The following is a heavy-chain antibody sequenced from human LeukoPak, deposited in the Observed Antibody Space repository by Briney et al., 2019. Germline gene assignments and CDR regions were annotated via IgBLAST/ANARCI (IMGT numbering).Heavy chain of an antibody. CDR3: ARTRYYYNSRSYGAQYYFDY. CDR2: IYYSGST. D-gene: IGHD3-10*01. Sequence: GSLRLSCAASGFTFSNYWMSWIRQPPGKGLEWIGSIYYSGSTYYNPSLKSRVTISVDTSRNQFSLKLSSVTAADTAVYYCARTRYYYNSRSYGAQYYFDYWGQGTLVTVSS. J-gene: IGHJ4*02. CDR1: GFTFSNYW. V-gene: IGHV4-39*01.